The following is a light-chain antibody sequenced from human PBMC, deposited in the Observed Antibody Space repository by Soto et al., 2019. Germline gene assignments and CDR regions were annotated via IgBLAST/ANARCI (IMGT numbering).Light chain of an antibody. J-gene: IGKJ1*01. CDR3: QRYGSSPPWT. CDR1: QSVTTSY. CDR2: GAS. Sequence: EIVLTQSPDTLSLSPGERATLSCRASQSVTTSYLAWYQQKPGQAPRLLIYGASFRATGIPDRFSGRGSGTDFTLTIDRLEPEDFAVYYCQRYGSSPPWTFGQGTKVDIK. V-gene: IGKV3-20*01.